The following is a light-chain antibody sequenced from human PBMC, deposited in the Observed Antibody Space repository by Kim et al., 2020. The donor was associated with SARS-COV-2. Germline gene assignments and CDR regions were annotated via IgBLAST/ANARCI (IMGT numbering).Light chain of an antibody. Sequence: GQKVTISCSGSTSNIGNNYVSWYQLFPGTAPKLRIHDNTKRPSGISDRFSGSKSGTSATLGITELQTGDEADYYCGTWDSSLTSVVFGGGTQLTVL. V-gene: IGLV1-51*01. J-gene: IGLJ2*01. CDR2: DNT. CDR3: GTWDSSLTSVV. CDR1: TSNIGNNY.